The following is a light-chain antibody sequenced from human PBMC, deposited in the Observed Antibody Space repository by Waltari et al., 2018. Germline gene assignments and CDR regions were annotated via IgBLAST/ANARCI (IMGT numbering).Light chain of an antibody. CDR3: GTWDGSLSAWV. J-gene: IGLJ3*02. CDR2: RNN. Sequence: QSVLTQPPSASGTPGQRVTISCSGSSPNIGSNYVFWYKQVPGTAPKLLIYRNNQRPSGVPDRFSGSKSGTSASLAISGLRSEDEADYYCGTWDGSLSAWVFGGGTKLTVL. V-gene: IGLV1-47*01. CDR1: SPNIGSNY.